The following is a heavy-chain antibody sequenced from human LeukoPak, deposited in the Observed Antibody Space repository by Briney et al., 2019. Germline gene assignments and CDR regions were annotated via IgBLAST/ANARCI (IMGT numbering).Heavy chain of an antibody. J-gene: IGHJ4*02. V-gene: IGHV4-39*01. D-gene: IGHD1-26*01. CDR3: FLRVGATGFDY. CDR1: GGSISSSSYY. CDR2: IYYSGST. Sequence: SETLSLTCTVSGGSISSSSYYWGWIRQPPGKGLEWIGSIYYSGSTYYNPSLKSRVTISVDTSKNQFSLKLSSVTAADTAVCYCFLRVGATGFDYWGQGTLVTVSS.